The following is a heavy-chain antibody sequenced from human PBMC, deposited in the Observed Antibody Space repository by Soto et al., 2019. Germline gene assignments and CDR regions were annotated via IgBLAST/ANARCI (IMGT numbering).Heavy chain of an antibody. CDR1: GFTFSSHW. D-gene: IGHD2-8*01. CDR2: INPDASDA. J-gene: IGHJ3*02. V-gene: IGHV3-74*01. Sequence: EVRLVESGGGLVQPGGSLRLSCAASGFTFSSHWLHWVRQTPGEGLVSVSRINPDASDADYADSVKGRFTISRDNAKSTLYLDMNSLRAEDTGVYYCARPKTMVYSAFDTWGQGTMVTVSS. CDR3: ARPKTMVYSAFDT.